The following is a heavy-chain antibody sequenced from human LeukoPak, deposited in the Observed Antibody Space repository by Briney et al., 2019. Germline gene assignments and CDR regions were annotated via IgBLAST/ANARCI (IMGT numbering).Heavy chain of an antibody. Sequence: SETLSLTCTVSGGSISSGSYYWSWLRQPAGKGLEWIGRIYTSGSTNYNPSLKSRVTISVDTSKNQFSLKLSSVTAADTAVYYCARGTGWLQFPIYYYYYMDVWGKGTTVTVSS. J-gene: IGHJ6*03. CDR3: ARGTGWLQFPIYYYYYMDV. D-gene: IGHD5-24*01. CDR1: GGSISSGSYY. CDR2: IYTSGST. V-gene: IGHV4-61*02.